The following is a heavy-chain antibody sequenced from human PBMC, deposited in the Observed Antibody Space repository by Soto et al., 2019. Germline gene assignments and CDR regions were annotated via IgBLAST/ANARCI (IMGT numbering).Heavy chain of an antibody. CDR2: INSDGSST. Sequence: PGGSLRLSCAASGFTFSSYWMHWVRQAPGKGLVWVSRINSDGSSTSYADSVKGRFTISRDNAKNTLYLQMNSLRAEDTAVYYCARLESRGWYEDDYYYGMDVWGQGTTVTVSS. D-gene: IGHD6-19*01. CDR3: ARLESRGWYEDDYYYGMDV. CDR1: GFTFSSYW. J-gene: IGHJ6*02. V-gene: IGHV3-74*01.